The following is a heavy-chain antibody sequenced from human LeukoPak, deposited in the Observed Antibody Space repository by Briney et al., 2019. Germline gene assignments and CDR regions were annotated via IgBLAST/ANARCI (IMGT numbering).Heavy chain of an antibody. CDR2: ISAYNGNT. CDR1: GYTFTSYG. D-gene: IGHD3-16*02. J-gene: IGHJ4*02. Sequence: ASVKVSCKASGYTFTSYGISWVRQAPGQGLEWMGWISAYNGNTNYAQKLQGRVTMTTDTSTSTAYMELRSLRSDDTAVYYCARDKRTMITFGGVIVIRFDYWGQGTLVTVSS. CDR3: ARDKRTMITFGGVIVIRFDY. V-gene: IGHV1-18*01.